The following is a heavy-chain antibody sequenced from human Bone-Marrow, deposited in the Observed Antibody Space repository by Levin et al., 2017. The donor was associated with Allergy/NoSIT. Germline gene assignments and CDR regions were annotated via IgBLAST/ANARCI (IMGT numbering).Heavy chain of an antibody. D-gene: IGHD3-22*01. CDR3: AKRGAGFYDSSGYIWYFDL. Sequence: GGSLRLSCAASGFTFSSYAMSWVRQAPGKGLEWVSAISGSGGSTYYADSVKGRFTISRDNSKNTLYLQMNSLRAEDTAVYYCAKRGAGFYDSSGYIWYFDLWGRGTLVTVSS. CDR1: GFTFSSYA. V-gene: IGHV3-23*01. J-gene: IGHJ2*01. CDR2: ISGSGGST.